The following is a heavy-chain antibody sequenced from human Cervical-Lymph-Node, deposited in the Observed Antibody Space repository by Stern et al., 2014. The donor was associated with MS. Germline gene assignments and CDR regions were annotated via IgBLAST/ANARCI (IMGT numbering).Heavy chain of an antibody. CDR3: ARGHIPYAYNYLFDY. V-gene: IGHV3-33*01. CDR1: GFTFSSYG. Sequence: VHLVESGGGVVQPGTSLRLSCAASGFTFSSYGMHWVRPAPGKGLEWVALAWYDGSTAYYTNSVKGRFTISRDNSKNTLSLQMNSLTAEDTAVYYCARGHIPYAYNYLFDYWGQGTLVTVSS. J-gene: IGHJ4*02. D-gene: IGHD5-24*01. CDR2: AWYDGSTA.